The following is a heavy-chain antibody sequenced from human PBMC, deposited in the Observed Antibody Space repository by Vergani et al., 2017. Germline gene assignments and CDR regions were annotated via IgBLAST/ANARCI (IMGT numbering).Heavy chain of an antibody. CDR2: IYYSGST. CDR3: ARREWLQNWFDP. J-gene: IGHJ5*02. D-gene: IGHD5-12*01. Sequence: QLQLQESGPGLVKPSETLSLTCTVSGGSISSSSYYWGWIRQPPGKGLEWIGSIYYSGSTYYNPSLKSRVTISVDTSKNQFSLKLSSVTAADTAVYYCARREWLQNWFDPWGQGTLVTVSS. V-gene: IGHV4-39*01. CDR1: GGSISSSSYY.